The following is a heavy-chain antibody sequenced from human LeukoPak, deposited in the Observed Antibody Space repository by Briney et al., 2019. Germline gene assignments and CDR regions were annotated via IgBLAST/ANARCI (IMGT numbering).Heavy chain of an antibody. J-gene: IGHJ3*02. V-gene: IGHV3-15*01. CDR3: TTATNRYCSSTSCSDAFDI. Sequence: GGSLRLSCAASGFTFSNAWMSWVRQAPGKGLEWVGRIKSKTDGGTTDYAAPVKGRFTISRDDSKNTLYLQMNSLKTEDTAVYYCTTATNRYCSSTSCSDAFDIWGQGTMVTVSS. D-gene: IGHD2-2*01. CDR1: GFTFSNAW. CDR2: IKSKTDGGTT.